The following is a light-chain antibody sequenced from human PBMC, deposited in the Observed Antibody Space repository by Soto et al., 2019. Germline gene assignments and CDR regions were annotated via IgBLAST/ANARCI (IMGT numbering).Light chain of an antibody. Sequence: SVLAQPASLAASPGQSITISCTGTTSGIDGNYLVFWYQQHPGKAPILMIYDVSNRPSGVSNRFSGFKSGNTASLTISGLQAEDEADYYCSSYRSSNTPFVFGTGTKVTVL. CDR1: TSGIDGNYL. J-gene: IGLJ1*01. V-gene: IGLV2-14*01. CDR3: SSYRSSNTPFV. CDR2: DVS.